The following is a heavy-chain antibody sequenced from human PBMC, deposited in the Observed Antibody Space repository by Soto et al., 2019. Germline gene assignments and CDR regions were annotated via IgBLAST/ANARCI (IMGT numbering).Heavy chain of an antibody. CDR3: AKWPWEHSVVVTAFFDL. CDR1: GFTFSSYA. Sequence: EVQLLESGGGLVQPGGSLRLSCAASGFTFSSYAMSWVRQAPGKGLEWGSAISGSGGSTYYADSVKGRFTISRDNAKNTLYLQMNSLRAEDTAVYYCAKWPWEHSVVVTAFFDLWGRGTLVTVSS. CDR2: ISGSGGST. V-gene: IGHV3-23*01. J-gene: IGHJ2*01. D-gene: IGHD2-21*02.